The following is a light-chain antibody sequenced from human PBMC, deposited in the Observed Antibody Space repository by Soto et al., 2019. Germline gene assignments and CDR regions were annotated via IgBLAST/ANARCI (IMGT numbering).Light chain of an antibody. Sequence: QSALTQPAAVSGSPGQSITISCTGTNSDVGAYNFVSWYQQHPGKAPKLMIYDVTSRPSGVSNRISGSKSGNTASLTISGLQAEDEADYYCSSYTTGRTLVFGGGTKLTVL. CDR3: SSYTTGRTLV. CDR2: DVT. CDR1: NSDVGAYNF. J-gene: IGLJ2*01. V-gene: IGLV2-14*03.